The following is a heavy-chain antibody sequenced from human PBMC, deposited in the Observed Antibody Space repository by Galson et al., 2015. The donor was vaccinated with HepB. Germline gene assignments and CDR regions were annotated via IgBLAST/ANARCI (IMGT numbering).Heavy chain of an antibody. CDR1: GCTFTKYA. J-gene: IGHJ3*01. D-gene: IGHD6-13*01. V-gene: IGHV1-18*04. Sequence: SVKVSCKASGCTFTKYAFSWVRQAPGQGLEWIGFTSAYNGHTNSTQKYQGRLTMTTDTSTSTVYMELRSLRSDDTAVYYCARSAAAYAFDLWGQGTMVTVSS. CDR3: ARSAAAYAFDL. CDR2: TSAYNGHT.